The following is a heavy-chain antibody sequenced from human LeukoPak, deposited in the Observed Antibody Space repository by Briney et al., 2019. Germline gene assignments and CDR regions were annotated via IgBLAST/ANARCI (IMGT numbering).Heavy chain of an antibody. D-gene: IGHD5-18*01. J-gene: IGHJ5*02. CDR2: ISAYNGNT. CDR1: GYTFTSYG. CDR3: ARSTAMVGSNWFDP. V-gene: IGHV1-18*01. Sequence: APVKVSCKASGYTFTSYGISWVRQAPGQGLEWMGWISAYNGNTHYAQKLQGRVTMTTDTSTSTAYMELRSLRSDDTAVYYCARSTAMVGSNWFDPWGQGTLVTVSS.